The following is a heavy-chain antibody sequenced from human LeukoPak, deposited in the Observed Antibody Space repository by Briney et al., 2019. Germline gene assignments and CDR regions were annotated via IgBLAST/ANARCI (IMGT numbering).Heavy chain of an antibody. V-gene: IGHV3-20*04. CDR3: ARDQYYYGMDV. CDR1: GFTLDNYG. CDR2: INWSGCSI. J-gene: IGHJ6*02. Sequence: PGGSLRLSCAASGFTLDNYGMSWVRQAPGKGLEWVSCINWSGCSIDYADSVKGRFTISRDNAKNSLYLQMNSLRAEDTAVYYCARDQYYYGMDVWGQGTTVTVS.